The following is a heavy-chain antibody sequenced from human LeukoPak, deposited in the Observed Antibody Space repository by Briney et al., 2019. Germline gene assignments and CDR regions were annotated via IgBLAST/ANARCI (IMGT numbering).Heavy chain of an antibody. J-gene: IGHJ4*02. CDR1: GFTFDDYG. V-gene: IGHV3-20*04. Sequence: PGGSLRLSCAASGFTFDDYGMSWVRQAPGKGLEWVSGINWNGGSTGYADSVKGRFTISRDNAKNSLYLQMNSLRAEDTALYYCARGEGEWEPTEFDYWGQGTLVTVSS. D-gene: IGHD1-26*01. CDR3: ARGEGEWEPTEFDY. CDR2: INWNGGST.